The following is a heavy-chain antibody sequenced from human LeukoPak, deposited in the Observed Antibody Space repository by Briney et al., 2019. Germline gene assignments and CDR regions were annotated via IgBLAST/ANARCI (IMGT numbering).Heavy chain of an antibody. V-gene: IGHV4-4*09. Sequence: SETLSLTCTVSGGPISSYYWSWIRQPPGKGLEWIGYIYTSGSTNYNPSLTSRVTISVDTSPNQFSLKLSSVPAADTAVYYCARRVAATAILAFDYWGQGTLVTVSS. CDR2: IYTSGST. J-gene: IGHJ4*02. CDR3: ARRVAATAILAFDY. CDR1: GGPISSYY. D-gene: IGHD2-2*02.